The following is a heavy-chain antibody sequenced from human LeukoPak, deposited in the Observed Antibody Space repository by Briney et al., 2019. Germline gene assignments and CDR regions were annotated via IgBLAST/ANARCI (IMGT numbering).Heavy chain of an antibody. CDR1: GYTFTSYD. CDR2: MNPNSGNT. CDR3: ARATVVTTYYYYDMDV. Sequence: GASVKVSCKASGYTFTSYDINWVRQATGQGLEWMGWMNPNSGNTGYAQKFQGRVTITRNTSISTAYMELSRLRSEDTAVYYCARATVVTTYYYYDMDVWGKGTTVTVSS. J-gene: IGHJ6*03. D-gene: IGHD4-23*01. V-gene: IGHV1-8*03.